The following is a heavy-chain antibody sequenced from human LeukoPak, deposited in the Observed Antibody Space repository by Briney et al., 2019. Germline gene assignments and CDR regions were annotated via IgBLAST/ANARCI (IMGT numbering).Heavy chain of an antibody. CDR1: GFTFDDYA. Sequence: GGSLRLSCAASGFTFDDYAMHWVRQAPGKGLEWVSGITWNSGSIGYADSVKGRFTISRDNAKNSLYLQMNSLRAEDTALYYCAKSLSVKYYFDSWGQGALVTVSS. D-gene: IGHD2/OR15-2a*01. CDR3: AKSLSVKYYFDS. CDR2: ITWNSGSI. V-gene: IGHV3-9*01. J-gene: IGHJ4*02.